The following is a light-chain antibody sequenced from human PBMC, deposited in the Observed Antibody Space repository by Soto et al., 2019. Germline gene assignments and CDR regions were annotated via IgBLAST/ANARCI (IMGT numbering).Light chain of an antibody. CDR2: KAS. J-gene: IGKJ1*01. CDR3: QQYNSYQT. Sequence: DIQMTQSPSTLSASVGDRVTITCRASQSISSWLAWYQQKPGKAPKLLIYKASTLESGVPSRFSGSGSGTEFTLTISSLQPDDFVTYYCQQYNSYQTFGQGTKVEIK. V-gene: IGKV1-5*03. CDR1: QSISSW.